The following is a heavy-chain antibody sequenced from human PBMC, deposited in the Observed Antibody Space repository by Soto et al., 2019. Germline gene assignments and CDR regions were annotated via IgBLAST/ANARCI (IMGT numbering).Heavy chain of an antibody. D-gene: IGHD3-16*01. J-gene: IGHJ4*02. CDR3: ASSGGGEDY. CDR1: GGSIISSHW. Sequence: QVQLQESGPGLVKPSGTLSLSCAVSGGSIISSHWWTWVRQPPGKGLEWIGEIYHSGSTNYNPSRKRRVTISVDTARNQFSLNLSSVTAADTAVYYWASSGGGEDYWGQGILVTVSS. CDR2: IYHSGST. V-gene: IGHV4-4*02.